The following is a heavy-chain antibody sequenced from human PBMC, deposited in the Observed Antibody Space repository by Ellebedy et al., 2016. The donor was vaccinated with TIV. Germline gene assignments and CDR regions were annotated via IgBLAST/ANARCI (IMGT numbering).Heavy chain of an antibody. CDR2: IYHSGST. CDR3: AIYGSGSYNLDAFDI. V-gene: IGHV4-4*02. CDR1: GGSISSTNW. D-gene: IGHD3-10*01. Sequence: MPGGSLRLSCAVSGGSISSTNWWCWVRQPPGKGLEWIGEIYHSGSTNYNPSLKSRVTISVDKSNKQFSLKLTSVTAADTAVYYCAIYGSGSYNLDAFDIWGQGTMVTVSS. J-gene: IGHJ3*02.